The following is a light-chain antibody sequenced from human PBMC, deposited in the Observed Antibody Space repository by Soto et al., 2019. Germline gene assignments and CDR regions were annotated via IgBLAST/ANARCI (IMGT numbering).Light chain of an antibody. Sequence: DIQMTQSPSTLSASVGDRVTITCRASQSISIWLAWYQRKPGKAPNLLIYDASSLQSGVPSRFSGSGSGTEFTLTISGRQPDDFATYYCQQYNSFSPLTFGQGTKVEIK. V-gene: IGKV1-5*01. CDR3: QQYNSFSPLT. CDR2: DAS. J-gene: IGKJ2*01. CDR1: QSISIW.